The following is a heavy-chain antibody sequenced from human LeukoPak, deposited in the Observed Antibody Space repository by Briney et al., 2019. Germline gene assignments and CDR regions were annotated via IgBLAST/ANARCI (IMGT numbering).Heavy chain of an antibody. V-gene: IGHV3-48*01. CDR1: GFTFSSYS. J-gene: IGHJ4*02. D-gene: IGHD3-22*01. Sequence: PGGSLRLSCAASGFTFSSYSMNWVRQAPGKGLEWVSYISSSSSTIYYADSVKGRFTISRDNAKNSLYLQMNSLRAEYTAVYYCAREEYYYDSSGYYLPYYFDYWGQGTLVTVSS. CDR2: ISSSSSTI. CDR3: AREEYYYDSSGYYLPYYFDY.